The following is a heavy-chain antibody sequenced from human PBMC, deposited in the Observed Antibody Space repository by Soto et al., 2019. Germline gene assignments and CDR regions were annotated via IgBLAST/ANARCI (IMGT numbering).Heavy chain of an antibody. Sequence: QVQLVQSGAEVKKPGSSVKVSCKASGGTFSSYAISWVRQAPGQGLEWMGGIIPIFGTANYAQKFQGRVTITADKSTSTAYMELSSLRSEDTAVYYCARDEIVVVPAAPSQYYYYYGMDVWGQGTTVTVSS. CDR3: ARDEIVVVPAAPSQYYYYYGMDV. CDR1: GGTFSSYA. J-gene: IGHJ6*02. D-gene: IGHD2-2*01. V-gene: IGHV1-69*06. CDR2: IIPIFGTA.